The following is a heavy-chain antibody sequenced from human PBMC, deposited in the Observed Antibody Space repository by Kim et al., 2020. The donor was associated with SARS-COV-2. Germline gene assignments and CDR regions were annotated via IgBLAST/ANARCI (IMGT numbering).Heavy chain of an antibody. J-gene: IGHJ5*02. CDR3: ARAPLLWFGELLQNWFDP. V-gene: IGHV4-38-2*02. CDR1: GYSISSGYY. D-gene: IGHD3-10*01. Sequence: SETLSLTCTVSGYSISSGYYWGWIRQPPGKGLEWIGSIYHSGSTYYNPSLKSRVTISVDTSKNQFSLKLSSVTAADTAVYYCARAPLLWFGELLQNWFDP. CDR2: IYHSGST.